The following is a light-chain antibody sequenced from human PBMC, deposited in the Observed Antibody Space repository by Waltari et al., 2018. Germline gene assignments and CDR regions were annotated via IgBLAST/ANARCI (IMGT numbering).Light chain of an antibody. CDR3: QAWDTTTAYV. V-gene: IGLV3-1*01. CDR1: KLGANY. CDR2: QDN. Sequence: SYELTQPPSVSVSPGQTATITSPGYKLGANYASWYQQKPGQSPVVVIYQDNQRPAGIPERFSGSNSGNTATLTITGTQAMDEADYYCQAWDTTTAYVFGTGTKVTVL. J-gene: IGLJ1*01.